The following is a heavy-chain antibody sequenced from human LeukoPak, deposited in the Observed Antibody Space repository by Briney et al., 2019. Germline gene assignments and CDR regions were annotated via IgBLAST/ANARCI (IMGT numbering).Heavy chain of an antibody. Sequence: ASVKVSCKASGYSFTGYYIHWVRQAPGQGLEWMGWINPNSGDTKYAQKFQGRVTMTRDTSISTAYMELSSLRSEDTAVYYCARDQAMIVVVTPPAEYFQHWGQGTLVTVSS. V-gene: IGHV1-2*02. CDR3: ARDQAMIVVVTPPAEYFQH. D-gene: IGHD3-22*01. CDR2: INPNSGDT. CDR1: GYSFTGYY. J-gene: IGHJ1*01.